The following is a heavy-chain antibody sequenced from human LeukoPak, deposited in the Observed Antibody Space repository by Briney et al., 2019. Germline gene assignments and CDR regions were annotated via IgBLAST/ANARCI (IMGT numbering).Heavy chain of an antibody. CDR1: GGSISSSSYY. D-gene: IGHD6-6*01. V-gene: IGHV4-39*07. Sequence: SETLSLTCTVSGGSISSSSYYWGWIRQPPGKGLEWIGSMYYSGNTYYNPSLKSRVTISVDTSKNQFSLKLSSVTAADTAVYYCARDNYSSSSLDYWGQGTLVTVSS. CDR2: MYYSGNT. J-gene: IGHJ4*02. CDR3: ARDNYSSSSLDY.